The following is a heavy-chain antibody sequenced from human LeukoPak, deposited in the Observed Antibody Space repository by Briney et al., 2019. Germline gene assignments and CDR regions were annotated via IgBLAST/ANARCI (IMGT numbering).Heavy chain of an antibody. CDR3: ASSRDRSSIAARRFRVADRHFDY. CDR1: GGSMSSYY. V-gene: IGHV4-34*01. J-gene: IGHJ4*02. CDR2: INHSGSI. D-gene: IGHD6-6*01. Sequence: SETLSLTCTDSGGSMSSYYWTWIRQPPGKGLEWIGEINHSGSINYKMSLKSRVTISVDTSKNQFSLKLRSVTAADTAVYYCASSRDRSSIAARRFRVADRHFDYWGQGILVTVSS.